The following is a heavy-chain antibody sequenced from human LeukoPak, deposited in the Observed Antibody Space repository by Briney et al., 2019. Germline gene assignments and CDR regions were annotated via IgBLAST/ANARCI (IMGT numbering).Heavy chain of an antibody. D-gene: IGHD1-1*01. Sequence: GSLRLSCAASGFTFSSYAMSWVRQAPGKGLEWVSAISGSGGSTYYADSVKGRFTISRDNSNSTLYLQMNSLRVDDTAVYYCARDWYNSLNYFDYWGQGSLVTVSS. CDR3: ARDWYNSLNYFDY. CDR1: GFTFSSYA. V-gene: IGHV3-23*01. J-gene: IGHJ4*02. CDR2: ISGSGGST.